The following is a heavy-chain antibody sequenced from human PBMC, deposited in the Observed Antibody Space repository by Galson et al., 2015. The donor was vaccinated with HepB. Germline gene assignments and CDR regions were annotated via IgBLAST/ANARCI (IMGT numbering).Heavy chain of an antibody. J-gene: IGHJ4*02. V-gene: IGHV4-59*08. CDR2: MYHSGST. CDR3: ARRIRDVSGPYYFDY. Sequence: ETLSLTCTVSDDSISSNYWSWIRQPPGKGLEWIGYMYHSGSTNYNPSLKSRVTISIDASKKQFSLKLSSVTAADTAVYYCARRIRDVSGPYYFDYWGQGTLVTVSS. D-gene: IGHD3-10*01. CDR1: DDSISSNY.